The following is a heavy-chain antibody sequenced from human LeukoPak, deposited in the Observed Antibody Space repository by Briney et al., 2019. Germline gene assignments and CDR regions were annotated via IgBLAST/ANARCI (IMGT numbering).Heavy chain of an antibody. CDR1: GFTFSSYA. CDR2: ISGSGGST. Sequence: GGSLRLSCAASGFTFSSYAMSWVRQAPGKGLEWVSAISGSGGSTYYADSVKGRFTISRDNSKNTLYPQMNSLRAEDTAVYYCASADIVVVVAADYWGQGTLVTVSS. V-gene: IGHV3-23*01. J-gene: IGHJ4*02. CDR3: ASADIVVVVAADY. D-gene: IGHD2-15*01.